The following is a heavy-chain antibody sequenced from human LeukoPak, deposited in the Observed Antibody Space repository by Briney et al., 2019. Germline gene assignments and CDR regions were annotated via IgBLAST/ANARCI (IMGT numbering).Heavy chain of an antibody. CDR3: ARASSGWYGLFDY. D-gene: IGHD6-19*01. J-gene: IGHJ4*02. CDR2: IHDSGST. CDR1: GGSINNYY. V-gene: IGHV4-59*01. Sequence: LETLSLTCTVSGGSINNYYWSWIRQPPGKGLEWIGYIHDSGSTNYNPSLTSRVTISVDTSKNQVSLNLNSVTAADTAVYYCARASSGWYGLFDYWGQGTLVTVSS.